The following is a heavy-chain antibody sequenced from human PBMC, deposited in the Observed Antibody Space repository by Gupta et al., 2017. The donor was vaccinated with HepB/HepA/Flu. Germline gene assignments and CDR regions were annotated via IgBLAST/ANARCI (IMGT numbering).Heavy chain of an antibody. V-gene: IGHV3-48*02. Sequence: EVQLVESGGGLVQPGGSLRVTCVTSGFTVGDYSLDWVRQAPGKGLEWISYISTSSSTIYYADSVRGRFTISRDNAKNSLYLQMNSLRDEDTAIYYCATGWLSNSFNYWGQGALVTVSS. CDR3: ATGWLSNSFNY. CDR1: GFTVGDYS. D-gene: IGHD5-24*01. J-gene: IGHJ4*02. CDR2: ISTSSSTI.